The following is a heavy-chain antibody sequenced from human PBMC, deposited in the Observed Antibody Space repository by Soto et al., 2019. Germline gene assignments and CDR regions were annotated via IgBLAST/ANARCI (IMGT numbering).Heavy chain of an antibody. J-gene: IGHJ4*02. V-gene: IGHV1-3*01. CDR2: INAGNGNT. Sequence: ASVKVSCKASGYTFTSYAMHWVRQAPGQRLEWMGWINAGNGNTKYSQKFQGRVTITRDTSASTAYMELSSLRSEDTAVYYCARAAPRYCSGGSCYSGRDDWGQGTLVTVSS. CDR1: GYTFTSYA. D-gene: IGHD2-15*01. CDR3: ARAAPRYCSGGSCYSGRDD.